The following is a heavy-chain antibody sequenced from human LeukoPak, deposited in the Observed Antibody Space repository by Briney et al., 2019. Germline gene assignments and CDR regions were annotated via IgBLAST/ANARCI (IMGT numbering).Heavy chain of an antibody. Sequence: GSSVKVSCKASGGTFSSYTISWVRQAPGQGLEWMGWISAYNGNTNYAQKLQGRVTMTTDTSTSTAYMELRSLRSDDTAVYYCARGCSSTSCYNFQGYFDYWGQGTLVTVSS. CDR2: ISAYNGNT. J-gene: IGHJ4*02. CDR3: ARGCSSTSCYNFQGYFDY. D-gene: IGHD2-2*02. V-gene: IGHV1-18*01. CDR1: GGTFSSYT.